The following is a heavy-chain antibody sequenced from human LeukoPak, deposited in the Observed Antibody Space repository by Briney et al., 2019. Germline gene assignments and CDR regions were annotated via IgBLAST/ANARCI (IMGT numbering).Heavy chain of an antibody. J-gene: IGHJ4*02. D-gene: IGHD2-2*01. CDR1: GGTFSSYA. CDR2: IIPILGIA. Sequence: ASVKVSRKASGGTFSSYAISWVRQATGQGLEWMGRIIPILGIANYAQKFQGRVTITADKSTSTAYMELSSLRSEDTAVYYCARDRARYCSSTSCYGDAFDYWGQGTLVTVSS. V-gene: IGHV1-69*04. CDR3: ARDRARYCSSTSCYGDAFDY.